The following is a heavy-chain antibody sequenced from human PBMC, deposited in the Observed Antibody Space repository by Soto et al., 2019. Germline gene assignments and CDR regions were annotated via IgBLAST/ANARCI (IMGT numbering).Heavy chain of an antibody. Sequence: GSLRLSCAASGLNIKTNYMSWVRQVPGKGLEWVSILYADGRTYYADSVKGRFAISRDNSGNMLYLQMTSLRAEDTAVYYCARDLTVTTPSYFNDWGQGTLVTVS. J-gene: IGHJ4*02. D-gene: IGHD4-17*01. CDR2: LYADGRT. V-gene: IGHV3-66*01. CDR1: GLNIKTNY. CDR3: ARDLTVTTPSYFND.